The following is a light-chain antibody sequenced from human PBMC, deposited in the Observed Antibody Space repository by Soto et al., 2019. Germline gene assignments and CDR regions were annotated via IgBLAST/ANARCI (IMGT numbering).Light chain of an antibody. Sequence: QSVLTQPPSASGSPGQSVTISCTVTSSDVGVYDFVSWYQHHPGKAPRLIIYEVVQRPSGVPDRFSGSKSGNTASLTVSGLQAADEADYFCKSYAGSNTYVFGSGTKVTVL. CDR1: SSDVGVYDF. CDR2: EVV. V-gene: IGLV2-8*01. CDR3: KSYAGSNTYV. J-gene: IGLJ1*01.